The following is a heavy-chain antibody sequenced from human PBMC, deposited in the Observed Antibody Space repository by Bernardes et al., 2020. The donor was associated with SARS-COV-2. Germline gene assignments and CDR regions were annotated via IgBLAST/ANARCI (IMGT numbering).Heavy chain of an antibody. V-gene: IGHV3-30*18. CDR1: GFTFSSYG. Sequence: GGSLRLSCAASGFTFSSYGMHWVRQAPGKGLEWVAVISYDGSNKYYADSVKGRFTISRDNSKNTLYLQMNSLRAEDTAVYYCAKDGLRFLEWFQFDPWGQGTLVTVSS. CDR2: ISYDGSNK. CDR3: AKDGLRFLEWFQFDP. D-gene: IGHD3-3*01. J-gene: IGHJ5*02.